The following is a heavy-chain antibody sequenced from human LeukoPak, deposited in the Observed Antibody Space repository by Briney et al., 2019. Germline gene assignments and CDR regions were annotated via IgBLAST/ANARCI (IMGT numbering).Heavy chain of an antibody. D-gene: IGHD6-13*01. V-gene: IGHV4-4*09. Sequence: SETLSLTCTVSGGPISSYYWSWIRQPPGKGLEWIGYIYTSGSTNYNPSLKSRVTISVDTSKNQFSLKLSSVTAADTAVYYCARGVDPGIAAAGYPNWFDPWGQGTLVTLSS. CDR3: ARGVDPGIAAAGYPNWFDP. J-gene: IGHJ5*02. CDR1: GGPISSYY. CDR2: IYTSGST.